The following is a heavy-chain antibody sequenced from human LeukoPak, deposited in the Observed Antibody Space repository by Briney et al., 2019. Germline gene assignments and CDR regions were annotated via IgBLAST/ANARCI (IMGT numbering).Heavy chain of an antibody. CDR3: ARAAPAQQWLNLRSGFDY. D-gene: IGHD6-19*01. Sequence: SGTLSLTCAVSGGSISSSNWWSWVRQPPGKGLEWIGEIYHSGSTNYNPSLKSRVTISVDKSKNQFSLKLSSVTAADTAVYYCARAAPAQQWLNLRSGFDYWGQGTLVTVSS. CDR1: GGSISSSNW. V-gene: IGHV4-4*02. CDR2: IYHSGST. J-gene: IGHJ4*02.